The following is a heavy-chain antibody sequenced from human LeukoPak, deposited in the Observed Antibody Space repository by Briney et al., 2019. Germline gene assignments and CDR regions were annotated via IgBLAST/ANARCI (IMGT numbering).Heavy chain of an antibody. J-gene: IGHJ6*04. CDR1: GFSFRSYT. CDR2: IKQDRSEK. CDR3: AELGITMIGGV. V-gene: IGHV3-7*01. D-gene: IGHD3-10*02. Sequence: GGSLRLSCAASGFSFRSYTINWVRQAPGKGLEWVANIKQDRSEKYYVDSVKGRFTISRDNAKNSLYLQMNSLRAEDTAVYYCAELGITMIGGVWGKGTTVTISS.